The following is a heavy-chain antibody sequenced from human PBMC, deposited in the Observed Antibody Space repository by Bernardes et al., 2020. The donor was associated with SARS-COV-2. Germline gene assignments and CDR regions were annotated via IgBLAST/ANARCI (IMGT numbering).Heavy chain of an antibody. J-gene: IGHJ6*02. CDR3: ARKSGNDYGMDV. D-gene: IGHD3-10*01. Sequence: GGSLRLSWVASGFTLSSYWMNWVRQVPGKGLEWLSRISGGGGETFYADSVKGRFTISRDNAKNTLYLEMNSLRAEDTAVYYCARKSGNDYGMDVWGHGTTVTVPS. CDR1: GFTLSSYW. CDR2: ISGGGGET. V-gene: IGHV3-74*01.